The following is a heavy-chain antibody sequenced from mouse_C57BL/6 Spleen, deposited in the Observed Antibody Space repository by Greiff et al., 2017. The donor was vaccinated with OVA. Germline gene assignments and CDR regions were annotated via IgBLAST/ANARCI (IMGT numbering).Heavy chain of an antibody. V-gene: IGHV1-82*01. D-gene: IGHD1-1*01. CDR1: GYAFSSSW. Sequence: QVQLKESGPELVKPGASVKISCKASGYAFSSSWMNWVKQRPGKGLEWIGRLYPGDGDTNYNGKFKGKATLTADKSSSTAYMQLSSLTSEDSAVYFCARPYYGSSYYFDYWGQGTTLTVSS. J-gene: IGHJ2*01. CDR2: LYPGDGDT. CDR3: ARPYYGSSYYFDY.